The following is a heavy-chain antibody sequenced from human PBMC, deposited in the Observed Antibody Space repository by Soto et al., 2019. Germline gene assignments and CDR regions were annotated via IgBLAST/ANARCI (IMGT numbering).Heavy chain of an antibody. D-gene: IGHD2-15*01. J-gene: IGHJ4*02. Sequence: EVQLVESGGGLAQPGGSLRLSCATSGFTFSDHHMDWVRQAPGKGLECVARSLNKALGYTAEYAASVEGRFTISRDVLRNSLSLQRNSLKAEDTAVYYCVRDSMRWSFDNWGQGILVTVSS. CDR1: GFTFSDHH. CDR3: VRDSMRWSFDN. V-gene: IGHV3-72*01. CDR2: SLNKALGYTA.